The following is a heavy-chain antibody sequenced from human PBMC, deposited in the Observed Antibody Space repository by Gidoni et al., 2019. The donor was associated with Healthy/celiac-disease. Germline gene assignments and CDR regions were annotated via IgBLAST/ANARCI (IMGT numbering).Heavy chain of an antibody. D-gene: IGHD6-19*01. J-gene: IGHJ6*02. V-gene: IGHV3-23*01. CDR3: AKGGSGWSLYYYYGMDV. CDR1: GFTFSSYA. CDR2: ISGSGGSK. Sequence: EVQLLESGGGLVQPGGSRRLSCAASGFTFSSYAMSWVRQAPGKGLEWVSAISGSGGSKYYADSVKGRFTISRDNSKNTLYLQMNSLRAEDTAVYYCAKGGSGWSLYYYYGMDVWGQGTTVTVSS.